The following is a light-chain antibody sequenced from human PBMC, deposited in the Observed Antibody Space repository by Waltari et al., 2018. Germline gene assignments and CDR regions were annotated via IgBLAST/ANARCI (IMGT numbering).Light chain of an antibody. J-gene: IGKJ1*01. CDR2: KAS. CDR1: QSISTW. Sequence: DIQMTQSPSTVSASIGDRVTITCRASQSISTWLAWYQQKPGKAPKPLIYKASSLETGVPSRFSGSGSGTEFTLTISSLQPDDFAIYYCQQYNTYMTFGQGTKVEIK. CDR3: QQYNTYMT. V-gene: IGKV1-5*03.